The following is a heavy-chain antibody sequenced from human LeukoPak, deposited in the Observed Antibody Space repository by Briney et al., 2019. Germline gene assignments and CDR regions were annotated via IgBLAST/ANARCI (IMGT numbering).Heavy chain of an antibody. D-gene: IGHD5-24*01. CDR1: GFTFSSYS. CDR3: AKGWLVWAVESPFDY. Sequence: PGGSLRLSCAASGFTFSSYSMNWVRQAPGQGLEWVSAISGSGGSTYYADSVKGRFTISRDNSKNTLYLQMNSLRAEDTAVYYCAKGWLVWAVESPFDYWGQGTLVTVSS. J-gene: IGHJ4*02. V-gene: IGHV3-23*01. CDR2: ISGSGGST.